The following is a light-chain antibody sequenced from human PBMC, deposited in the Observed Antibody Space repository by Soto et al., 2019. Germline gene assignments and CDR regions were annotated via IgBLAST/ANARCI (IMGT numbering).Light chain of an antibody. CDR2: DVS. CDR1: SSDVGGYNY. Sequence: QSALTQPASVSGSPGQSITISCTGTSSDVGGYNYVSWYQQHPGKAPKLMIYDVSNRPSGVSNRFSGSKSGNTASLTISGLQAEDEADYYCSSYTSSTNNVFGTETKLTVL. J-gene: IGLJ1*01. V-gene: IGLV2-14*01. CDR3: SSYTSSTNNV.